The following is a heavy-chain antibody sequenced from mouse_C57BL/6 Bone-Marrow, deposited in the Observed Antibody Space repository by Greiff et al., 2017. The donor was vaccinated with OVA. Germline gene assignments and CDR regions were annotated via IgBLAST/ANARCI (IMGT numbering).Heavy chain of an antibody. CDR2: IYPGDGDT. V-gene: IGHV1-82*01. Sequence: QVQLQQSGPELVKPGASVKISCKASGYAFSSSWMHWVKQRPGKGLEWIGRIYPGDGDTNYNGKFKGKATLTADKSSSPAYMQLSCLTSEYSAVYFCASQGYYGSRGYFDYWGKGTTLTVSS. CDR1: GYAFSSSW. J-gene: IGHJ2*01. D-gene: IGHD1-1*01. CDR3: ASQGYYGSRGYFDY.